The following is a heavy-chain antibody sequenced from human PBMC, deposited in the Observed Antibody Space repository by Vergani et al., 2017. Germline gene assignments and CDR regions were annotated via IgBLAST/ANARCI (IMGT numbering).Heavy chain of an antibody. CDR1: GYTFTDYF. CDR2: INPNSGGT. D-gene: IGHD2-2*01. V-gene: IGHV1-2*02. CDR3: ARVGTSSNRDYFDY. J-gene: IGHJ4*02. Sequence: QVQLVQSGAEVKKPGASVTVSCKASGYTFTDYFMHWVRQAPGQGLGWMGWINPNSGGTNYAQKFQGRVTMTRDTSISTAYMERRNLRSDDTAVYYCARVGTSSNRDYFDYWGQGTLVTVSS.